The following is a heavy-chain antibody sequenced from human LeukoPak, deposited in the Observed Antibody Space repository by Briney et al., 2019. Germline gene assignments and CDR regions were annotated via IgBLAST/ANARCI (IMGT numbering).Heavy chain of an antibody. J-gene: IGHJ4*02. CDR3: AKASGEGYYDSSGYYSFIDY. Sequence: PGGSLRLSCAASGFTFSSYAMSWVRQAPGKGLEWVSAISGSGGITYYADSVKGRFTISRDNSKNTLYLQMNSLRAEDTAVYYCAKASGEGYYDSSGYYSFIDYWGQGTLVTVSS. CDR2: ISGSGGIT. D-gene: IGHD3-22*01. V-gene: IGHV3-23*01. CDR1: GFTFSSYA.